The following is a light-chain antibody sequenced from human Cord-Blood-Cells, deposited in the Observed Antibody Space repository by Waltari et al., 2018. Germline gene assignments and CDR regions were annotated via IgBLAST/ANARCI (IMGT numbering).Light chain of an antibody. CDR3: QQRSNWLI. V-gene: IGKV3-11*01. Sequence: EIVLTQSPATLSLSPGARATLSCSASQSVSSYLAWYQQKPGQAPRLLIYDASNRATGIPARFSGSGSGTDFTLTISSLEPEDFAVYYCQQRSNWLIFGGGTKVEIK. CDR2: DAS. J-gene: IGKJ4*01. CDR1: QSVSSY.